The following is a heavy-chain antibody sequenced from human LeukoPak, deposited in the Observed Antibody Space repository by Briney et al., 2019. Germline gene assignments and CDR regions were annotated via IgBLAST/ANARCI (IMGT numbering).Heavy chain of an antibody. V-gene: IGHV3-11*01. J-gene: IGHJ3*02. Sequence: GGSLRLSCAASGFTFSDYYMSWIRQAPGKGLEWVSYISSSGSTIYYADSVKGRFTISRDNAKNSLYLQMNSLRAEDTAVYYCARPYDSSGYYPHGAFDIWGQGTMVTVSS. CDR2: ISSSGSTI. CDR1: GFTFSDYY. D-gene: IGHD3-22*01. CDR3: ARPYDSSGYYPHGAFDI.